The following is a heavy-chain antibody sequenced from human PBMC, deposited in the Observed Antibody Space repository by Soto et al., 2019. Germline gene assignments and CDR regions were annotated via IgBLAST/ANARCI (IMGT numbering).Heavy chain of an antibody. Sequence: VQLVESGGGVVQPGRSLRLSCAASGFTFSNYGMHWVRQAPGKGLEWVAVILYDGNKRYYADSVKGRFTISRDNSKNTLSLQMTSLRAEDTAVYYCAKALGQLHNYYYYGVDVWGQGTTVTVSS. J-gene: IGHJ6*02. CDR3: AKALGQLHNYYYYGVDV. D-gene: IGHD1-26*01. CDR1: GFTFSNYG. V-gene: IGHV3-30*18. CDR2: ILYDGNKR.